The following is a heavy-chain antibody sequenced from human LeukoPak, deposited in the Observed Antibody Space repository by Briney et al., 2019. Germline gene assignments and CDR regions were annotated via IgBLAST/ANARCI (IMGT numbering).Heavy chain of an antibody. D-gene: IGHD7-27*01. CDR2: ISYDGSNK. CDR1: GFTFSSYA. V-gene: IGHV3-30-3*01. CDR3: ARQLGNYFDY. Sequence: GGALRLSCAASGFTFSSYAMHWVRQAPGKGLEWVAVISYDGSNKYYADSVKGRSTISRDNSKNTLYLQMNSLRAEDTAVYYCARQLGNYFDYWGQGTLVTVSS. J-gene: IGHJ4*02.